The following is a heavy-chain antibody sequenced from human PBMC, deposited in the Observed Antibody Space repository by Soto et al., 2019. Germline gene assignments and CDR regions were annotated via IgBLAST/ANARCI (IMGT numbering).Heavy chain of an antibody. Sequence: EVQLVESGGGLVQPGGSLRLSCAASGFTFSSYDMTWVRQAPGKGLEWVSYISRTSSTIYYSDSVKGRFTVSRDNAKNSLYLQMNSLRDEETAVYYCARGDGPDLWGRGALVTVSS. CDR3: ARGDGPDL. CDR2: ISRTSSTI. D-gene: IGHD2-8*01. J-gene: IGHJ2*01. V-gene: IGHV3-48*02. CDR1: GFTFSSYD.